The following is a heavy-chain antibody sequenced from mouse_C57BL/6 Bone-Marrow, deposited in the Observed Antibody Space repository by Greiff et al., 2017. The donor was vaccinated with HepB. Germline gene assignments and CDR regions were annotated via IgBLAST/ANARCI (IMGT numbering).Heavy chain of an antibody. V-gene: IGHV1-75*01. D-gene: IGHD2-2*01. Sequence: QVQLQQSGPELVKPGASVKISCKASGYTFTDYYINWVKQRPGQGLEWIGWIFPGSGSTYYNEKFKGKATLTVDKSSSTAYMLLSSLTSEDSAVYFCARSGSSTMVTTDGLWFAYWGQGTLVTVSA. CDR2: IFPGSGST. CDR1: GYTFTDYY. CDR3: ARSGSSTMVTTDGLWFAY. J-gene: IGHJ3*01.